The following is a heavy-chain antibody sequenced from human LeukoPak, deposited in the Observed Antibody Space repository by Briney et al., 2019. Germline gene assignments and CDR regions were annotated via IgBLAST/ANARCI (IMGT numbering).Heavy chain of an antibody. CDR3: ARGRDGNWNDADYFDY. V-gene: IGHV1-18*01. D-gene: IGHD1-1*01. J-gene: IGHJ4*02. CDR2: ISAYNGNT. Sequence: ASVKVSCKASGYTFTSYGISWVRQAPGQGLEWMGWISAYNGNTNYAQKLQGRVTMTTDTSTSTAYMELRSLRSDDTAVYYCARGRDGNWNDADYFDYWGQGTLVTVSS. CDR1: GYTFTSYG.